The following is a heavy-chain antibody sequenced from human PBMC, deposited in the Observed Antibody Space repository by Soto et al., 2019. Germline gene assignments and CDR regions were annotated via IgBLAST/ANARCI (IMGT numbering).Heavy chain of an antibody. CDR2: ISAYNGNT. CDR3: ARDFGYSSSFSTYKHCYNWFDP. Sequence: QVQLVQSGAEVKKPGASVKVSCKASGYTFTSYGISWVRQAPGQGLEWMGWISAYNGNTNYAQKLQGRVTMTTDTSTSTAYMELRRLRSDDTAVYYCARDFGYSSSFSTYKHCYNWFDPWGQGTLVTVSS. J-gene: IGHJ5*02. CDR1: GYTFTSYG. V-gene: IGHV1-18*01. D-gene: IGHD6-6*01.